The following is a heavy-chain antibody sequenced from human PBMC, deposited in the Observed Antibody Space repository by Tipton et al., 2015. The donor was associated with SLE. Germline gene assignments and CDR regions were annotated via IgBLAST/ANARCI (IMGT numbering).Heavy chain of an antibody. D-gene: IGHD4-11*01. Sequence: LRLSCAVYGGSFSGYYWSWIRQPPGKGPEWIGEINHSGGTNYNPSLKSRVTISVDTSKNQFSLKLSSVTAADTAVYYCARASGLDSDYYYCDDMDVWGKGTMVTVSS. V-gene: IGHV4-34*01. J-gene: IGHJ6*03. CDR1: GGSFSGYY. CDR2: INHSGGT. CDR3: ARASGLDSDYYYCDDMDV.